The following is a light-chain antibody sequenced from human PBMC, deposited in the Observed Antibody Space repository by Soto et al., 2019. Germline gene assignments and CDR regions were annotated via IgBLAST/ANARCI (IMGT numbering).Light chain of an antibody. V-gene: IGKV1-33*01. J-gene: IGKJ2*01. CDR2: DAS. CDR1: QDISNY. CDR3: QQYDILPL. Sequence: DIQMTQSPSSLSAFVGDRVTITCQTSQDISNYLNWYQQKPGKAPKLLIYDASNLETGVPSRFSGSGSGTEFTFTISSLQPEDFATYYCQQYDILPLFGQGTKVEIK.